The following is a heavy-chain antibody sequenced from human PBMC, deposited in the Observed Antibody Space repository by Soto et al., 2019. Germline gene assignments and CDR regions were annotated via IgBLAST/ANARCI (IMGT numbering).Heavy chain of an antibody. D-gene: IGHD3-16*01. CDR3: ARDWFGVDY. CDR1: GYTFISYG. CDR2: VSAYNGNT. J-gene: IGHJ4*02. V-gene: IGHV1-18*01. Sequence: GASVKVCCKASGYTFISYGISWVRQAPGQGLEWMGWVSAYNGNTNYAQKFQGRVTMTTDTSTSTAYMELRSLRSDDTAVYYCARDWFGVDYWGQGTLVTVSS.